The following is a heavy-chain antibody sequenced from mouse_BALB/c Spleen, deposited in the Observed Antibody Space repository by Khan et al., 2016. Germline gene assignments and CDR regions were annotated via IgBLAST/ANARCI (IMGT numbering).Heavy chain of an antibody. D-gene: IGHD2-4*01. CDR3: ARSPYDYDVWSAS. V-gene: IGHV14-3*02. J-gene: IGHJ3*01. CDR2: IDPANGNT. CDR1: GFNIKDSY. Sequence: VQLQQSGAELVKPGASVKLSCTSSGFNIKDSYMHWVKQRPEQGLEWIGRIDPANGNTKYDPKFQGKATITADTSSSTAYLERSSLTSEDTAVYSCARSPYDYDVWSASWSHGTLFSVSA.